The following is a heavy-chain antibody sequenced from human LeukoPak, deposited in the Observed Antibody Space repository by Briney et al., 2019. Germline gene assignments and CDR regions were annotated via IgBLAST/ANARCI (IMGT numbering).Heavy chain of an antibody. V-gene: IGHV3-30*18. CDR2: ISSYESDK. J-gene: IGHJ6*03. Sequence: PGRSLRLSCAASGFTFNYYGMLWVRQAPGKGLEWVASISSYESDKYYADSVKGRFTVPRDNFKDALFLQVDSLRAEDTAVYYCAKGEARGGYYYPYLDVWGKGTTVTVSS. D-gene: IGHD1-26*01. CDR1: GFTFNYYG. CDR3: AKGEARGGYYYPYLDV.